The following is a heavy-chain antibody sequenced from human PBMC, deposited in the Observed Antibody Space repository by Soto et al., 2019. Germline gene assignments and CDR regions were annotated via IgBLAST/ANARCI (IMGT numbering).Heavy chain of an antibody. V-gene: IGHV4-59*01. D-gene: IGHD5-12*01. CDR2: IYYSGST. CDR1: GGSISSYY. CDR3: AREFQCGWRSPVY. J-gene: IGHJ4*02. Sequence: PSETLSLTCTVSGGSISSYYWSWIRQPPGKGLEWIGYIYYSGSTNYNPSLKSRVTISVDTSKNQFSLKLSSVTAADTAVYYCAREFQCGWRSPVYWGQGTLGTVSS.